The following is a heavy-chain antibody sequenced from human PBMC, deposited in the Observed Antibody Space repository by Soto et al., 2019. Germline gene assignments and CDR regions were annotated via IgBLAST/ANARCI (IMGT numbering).Heavy chain of an antibody. J-gene: IGHJ5*02. CDR2: VSYDGNNK. Sequence: QVQLVESGGGVVQPGRSLRLSCAASGFTFSSFAMHWVRQAPGKGLEWVAVVSYDGNNKYYADSVKGRFTISRDNSKNTLYLQMNRLRAEDTAVYYCARGGYCSSTSCYNNWFDPWGQGTLVTVSS. CDR3: ARGGYCSSTSCYNNWFDP. CDR1: GFTFSSFA. V-gene: IGHV3-30-3*01. D-gene: IGHD2-2*02.